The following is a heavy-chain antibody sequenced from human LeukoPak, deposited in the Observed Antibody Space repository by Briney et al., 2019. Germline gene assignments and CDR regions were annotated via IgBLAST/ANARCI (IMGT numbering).Heavy chain of an antibody. J-gene: IGHJ4*02. CDR2: ISSSSSTI. V-gene: IGHV3-48*01. D-gene: IGHD2-8*01. CDR3: AREGAVLMVYAIRGGIDY. Sequence: VGSLRLSCAASGFTFSSYSMNWVRQAPGKGLEWVSYISSSSSTIYYADSVKGRFTISRDNAKNSLYLQMNSLRAEDTAVYYCAREGAVLMVYAIRGGIDYWGQGTLVTVSS. CDR1: GFTFSSYS.